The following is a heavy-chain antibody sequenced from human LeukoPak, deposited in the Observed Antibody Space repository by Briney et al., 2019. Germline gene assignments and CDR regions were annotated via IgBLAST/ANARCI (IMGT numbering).Heavy chain of an antibody. J-gene: IGHJ4*02. CDR3: ARNRGVLRYSDWLTAPDY. Sequence: GGSLRLSCAASGFNFSSYAMSWVRQAPGKGLEWVSAISGSGGSTYYADSVKGRFTISRDNSKNTLYLQMNSLRAEDTAVYYCARNRGVLRYSDWLTAPDYWGQGTLVTVSS. CDR1: GFNFSSYA. CDR2: ISGSGGST. D-gene: IGHD3-9*01. V-gene: IGHV3-23*01.